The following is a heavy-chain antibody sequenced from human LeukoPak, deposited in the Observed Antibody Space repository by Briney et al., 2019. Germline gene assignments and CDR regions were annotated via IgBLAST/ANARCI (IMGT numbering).Heavy chain of an antibody. V-gene: IGHV4-59*11. J-gene: IGHJ6*03. CDR3: ASHSYDFWSGYYVPYMDV. D-gene: IGHD3-3*01. CDR2: IYYSGST. Sequence: SETLSLTCTVSGGSISSLYWSWIRQPPGKGLEWIGYIYYSGSTNYNPSLKSRVTISVDTSKNQFSLKLSSVTAADTAVYYCASHSYDFWSGYYVPYMDVWGKGTTVTVSS. CDR1: GGSISSLY.